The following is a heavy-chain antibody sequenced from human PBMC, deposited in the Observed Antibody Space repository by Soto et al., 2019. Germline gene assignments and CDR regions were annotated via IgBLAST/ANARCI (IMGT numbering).Heavy chain of an antibody. J-gene: IGHJ6*02. V-gene: IGHV4-4*02. CDR2: IYHSGST. D-gene: IGHD6-19*01. CDR1: GGSISSSNW. CDR3: ARGFRQWLVYYYYGMDV. Sequence: SETLSLTCAVSGGSISSSNWWSWVRQPPGKGLEWIGEIYHSGSTNYNPSLKSRVTISVDTSKNQFSLKLSSVTAADTAVYYCARGFRQWLVYYYYGMDVWGQGTTVTVSS.